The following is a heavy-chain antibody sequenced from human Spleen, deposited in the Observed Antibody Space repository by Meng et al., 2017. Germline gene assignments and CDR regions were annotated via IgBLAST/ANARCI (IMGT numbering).Heavy chain of an antibody. V-gene: IGHV3-21*01. J-gene: IGHJ3*02. CDR3: ARAEVTRTGYAFDI. D-gene: IGHD3/OR15-3a*01. Sequence: GESLKISYAASGFTFSSYSMNWVRQAPGKGLEWVSSISSSSSYIYYADSVKGRFTISRDNAKNSLYLQMNSLRAEDTAVYYCARAEVTRTGYAFDIWGQGTTVTVSS. CDR2: ISSSSSYI. CDR1: GFTFSSYS.